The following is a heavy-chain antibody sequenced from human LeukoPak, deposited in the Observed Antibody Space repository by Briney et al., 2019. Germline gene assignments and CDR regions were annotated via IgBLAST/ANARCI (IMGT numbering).Heavy chain of an antibody. Sequence: GGTLRLSCAASGFTFSSFGMSWVRQAPGKGLDWVSCISSSSRYIYYADSVKGRFTISRDNAKNSLNLQMNSLRAEDTAVYYCAREGDSGYVELDSWGQGTLVTVSS. V-gene: IGHV3-21*01. CDR1: GFTFSSFG. CDR3: AREGDSGYVELDS. J-gene: IGHJ4*02. CDR2: ISSSSRYI. D-gene: IGHD5-12*01.